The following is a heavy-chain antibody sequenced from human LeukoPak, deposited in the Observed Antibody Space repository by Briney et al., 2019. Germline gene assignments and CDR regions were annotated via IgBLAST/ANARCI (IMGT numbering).Heavy chain of an antibody. CDR3: ARSLWFGELSPFDP. D-gene: IGHD3-10*01. J-gene: IGHJ5*02. Sequence: SETLSLTCTVSGGSISSYYWSWIRQPPGKGLEWIGYIYYSGSTNYNPSLKSRVTISVDTSKNQFSLKLSSVTAADTAVYYCARSLWFGELSPFDPWGQGTLVTVSS. CDR1: GGSISSYY. V-gene: IGHV4-59*08. CDR2: IYYSGST.